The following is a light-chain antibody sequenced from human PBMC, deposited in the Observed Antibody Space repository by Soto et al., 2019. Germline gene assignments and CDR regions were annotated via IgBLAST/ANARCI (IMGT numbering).Light chain of an antibody. V-gene: IGLV2-8*01. CDR2: EVF. Sequence: QSVLTQPPSASGSPGQSVTISCTGTSSDAGGYHFVSWYQQHPGKAPKVLIYEVFKRASGVPDRFSGSKSGTTASLTVSGLQPEDEADYYCSSYTSSSTYVFGTGTKLTVL. CDR3: SSYTSSSTYV. J-gene: IGLJ1*01. CDR1: SSDAGGYHF.